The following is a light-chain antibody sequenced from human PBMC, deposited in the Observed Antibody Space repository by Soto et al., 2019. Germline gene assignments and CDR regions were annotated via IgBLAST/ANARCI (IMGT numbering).Light chain of an antibody. J-gene: IGLJ1*01. Sequence: QSVLTQPPSASGSPGQSVTISCTGTSSDVGGYIFVSWYQQHPGKVLKLIIYDVNKRPSGVPDRFSGSKYGNTASLTVSGLQAEDEGDYYCVSFAGGTYVFGTGTKVTVL. V-gene: IGLV2-8*01. CDR3: VSFAGGTYV. CDR1: SSDVGGYIF. CDR2: DVN.